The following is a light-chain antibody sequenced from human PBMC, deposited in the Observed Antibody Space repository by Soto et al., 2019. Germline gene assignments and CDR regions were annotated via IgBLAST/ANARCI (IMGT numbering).Light chain of an antibody. CDR2: GAS. J-gene: IGKJ1*01. V-gene: IGKV1-39*01. CDR3: QQSYSTPRT. Sequence: DIQMTQSPSSLSASVGDRVTITCRASQSISSYLNWYQQKPGKAPKLLIYGASSLQSGGPSSFSGSGSGTDFTLTISSLQPEDFATYYCQQSYSTPRTFGQGTKVEIK. CDR1: QSISSY.